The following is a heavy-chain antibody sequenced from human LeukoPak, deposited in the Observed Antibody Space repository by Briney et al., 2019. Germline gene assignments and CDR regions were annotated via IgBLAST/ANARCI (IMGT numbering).Heavy chain of an antibody. V-gene: IGHV4-59*01. J-gene: IGHJ4*02. CDR3: ARSRDGYNLKPYYFDY. CDR1: GGSISSYY. CDR2: IYYSGST. Sequence: PSETLSLTCTVSGGSISSYYWSWIRQPPGKGLEWIGHIYYSGSTNYNPSLKSRVTISIDTSKNQFSLKLSSVTAADTAVYYCARSRDGYNLKPYYFDYWGQGTLVTVSP. D-gene: IGHD5-24*01.